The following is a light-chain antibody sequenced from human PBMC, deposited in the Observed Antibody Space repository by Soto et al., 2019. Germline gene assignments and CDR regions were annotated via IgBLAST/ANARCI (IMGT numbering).Light chain of an antibody. CDR2: GDN. CDR1: SSNIGAEYD. Sequence: VLTHPPSVSGAPGQRVAISCTGSSSNIGAEYDVHWYQQLPGTAPKRLIYGDNNRPSGVPDRFSGSKSGTSASLAITGLQPEDEADYYCQSYDSSLTTFVFGTGTKVTVL. V-gene: IGLV1-40*01. J-gene: IGLJ1*01. CDR3: QSYDSSLTTFV.